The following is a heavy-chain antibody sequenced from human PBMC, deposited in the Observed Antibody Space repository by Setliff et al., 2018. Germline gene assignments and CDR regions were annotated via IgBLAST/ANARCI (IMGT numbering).Heavy chain of an antibody. V-gene: IGHV3-30*01. D-gene: IGHD3-22*01. J-gene: IGHJ4*02. CDR2: ISSDGISK. CDR3: AREGGSSGYCGYFDY. CDR1: GLTFGTTS. Sequence: PGGSLRLSCAASGLTFGTTSMHWVRQAPGKGLEWVSAISSDGISKYYAESVKGRFTISRDNSKNTVYLQMDSLTADDTAVYYCAREGGSSGYCGYFDYWGQGTLVTVSS.